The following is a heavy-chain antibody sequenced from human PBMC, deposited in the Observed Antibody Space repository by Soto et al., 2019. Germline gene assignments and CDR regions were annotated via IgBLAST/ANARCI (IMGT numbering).Heavy chain of an antibody. D-gene: IGHD4-4*01. J-gene: IGHJ4*02. CDR2: TSSDETVK. V-gene: IGHV3-30*18. CDR3: AKKLPGSVMSCPDF. CDR1: GFAFNTYG. Sequence: WGSLRLSCAASGFAFNTYGMHWVRKAPGKGLEWVAATSSDETVKTYSHPARGRFTISRDNSRNRLYLQMDSLRVEDTALYYCAKKLPGSVMSCPDFWGRGTQVTVSS.